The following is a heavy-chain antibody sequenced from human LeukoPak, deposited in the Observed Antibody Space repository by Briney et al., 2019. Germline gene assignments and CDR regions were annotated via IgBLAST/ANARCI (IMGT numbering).Heavy chain of an antibody. CDR1: GGSISSYY. CDR2: IYYSGCT. V-gene: IGHV4-59*01. Sequence: SETLSLICTVSGGSISSYYWSWIRQPPGKGLEWIGYIYYSGCTNYNPSLKSRVTISVDTSKNQFSLKLSSVTAADTAVYYCAKGHSSGWNWFDPWGQGTLVTVSS. CDR3: AKGHSSGWNWFDP. J-gene: IGHJ5*02. D-gene: IGHD6-19*01.